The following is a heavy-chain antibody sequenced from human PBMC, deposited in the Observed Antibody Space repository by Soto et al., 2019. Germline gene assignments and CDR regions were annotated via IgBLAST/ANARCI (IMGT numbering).Heavy chain of an antibody. CDR3: AKAPYGDYPYYYYGMDV. CDR1: GFTFSSYG. CDR2: ISYDGSNK. Sequence: QVQLVESGGGVVQPGRSLRLSCAASGFTFSSYGMHWVRQAPGKGLEWVAVISYDGSNKYYADSVKGRFTISRDNSKNTLYLQRNSLRAEDTAVYYCAKAPYGDYPYYYYGMDVWGQGTTVTVSS. J-gene: IGHJ6*02. D-gene: IGHD4-17*01. V-gene: IGHV3-30*18.